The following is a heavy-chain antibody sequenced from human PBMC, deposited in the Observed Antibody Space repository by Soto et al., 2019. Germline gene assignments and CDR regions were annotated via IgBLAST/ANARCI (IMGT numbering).Heavy chain of an antibody. V-gene: IGHV3-48*03. D-gene: IGHD3-3*01. CDR1: GLHCSSYE. J-gene: IGHJ5*02. CDR3: ARDNFWSGYWFDP. CDR2: ISSSGSTK. Sequence: GGSLTLSCAASGLHCSSYEMNWVRQAPGKGLEWVSYISSSGSTKYYADSVKGRFTISRDNAKNSLYLQMNSLRAEDTAVYYCARDNFWSGYWFDPWGQGTLVTVSS.